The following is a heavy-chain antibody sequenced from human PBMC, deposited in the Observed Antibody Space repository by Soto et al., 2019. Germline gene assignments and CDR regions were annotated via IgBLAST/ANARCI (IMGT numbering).Heavy chain of an antibody. D-gene: IGHD6-19*01. J-gene: IGHJ4*02. V-gene: IGHV1-3*01. Sequence: QVQLVQSGAEVKKPGASVKVSCKASGYTFTSYAMHWVRQAPGQRLEWMGWINAGNGNTKYSQKFQGRVTITRDTSASTAYMELSSLRSEDTAVYYCARYGRSGWYLSYYFDYWGQGPLVTVSS. CDR1: GYTFTSYA. CDR3: ARYGRSGWYLSYYFDY. CDR2: INAGNGNT.